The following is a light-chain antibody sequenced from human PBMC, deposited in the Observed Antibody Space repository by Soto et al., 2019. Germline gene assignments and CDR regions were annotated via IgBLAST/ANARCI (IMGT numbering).Light chain of an antibody. CDR3: QQSFSPLWT. CDR1: QSISNY. J-gene: IGKJ1*01. V-gene: IGKV1-39*01. CDR2: AAS. Sequence: DIVMTQSPDSLAVSLGERATITCRASQSISNYLNWYQQKPGKAPKLLIYAASSMQSGVPSRFSGSGSETDFTLTISSLQPDDSATYYCQQSFSPLWTFGQGTKVEV.